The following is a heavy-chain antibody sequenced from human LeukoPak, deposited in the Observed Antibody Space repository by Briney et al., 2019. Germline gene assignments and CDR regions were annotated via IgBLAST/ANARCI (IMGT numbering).Heavy chain of an antibody. CDR3: ARGSRDGYNYFNG. J-gene: IGHJ4*02. CDR1: GYTFTGYY. Sequence: GASVKVSCQASGYTFTGYYMHWVGQAPGQGVEWMGLINPNSGGTNYAQKFQGTVTMTRDTSISTAYMELSRLRSDDTAVYYCARGSRDGYNYFNGWGQRTLVTVSS. CDR2: INPNSGGT. V-gene: IGHV1-2*02. D-gene: IGHD5-24*01.